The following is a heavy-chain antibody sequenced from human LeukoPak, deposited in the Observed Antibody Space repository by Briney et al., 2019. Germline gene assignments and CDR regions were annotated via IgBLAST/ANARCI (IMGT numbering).Heavy chain of an antibody. V-gene: IGHV3-23*01. CDR3: AKDFQSDYYYFDY. CDR2: ISSSGDSS. D-gene: IGHD3-3*01. J-gene: IGHJ4*02. CDR1: GFTFTTYA. Sequence: GGSLRLSCAASGFTFTTYAMSWVRQAPGKGLEWVSGISSSGDSSYYADSVKGRFTISRDNSKNTLYLQMSSLRAEDTAVYYCAKDFQSDYYYFDYWGQGTLVTVSS.